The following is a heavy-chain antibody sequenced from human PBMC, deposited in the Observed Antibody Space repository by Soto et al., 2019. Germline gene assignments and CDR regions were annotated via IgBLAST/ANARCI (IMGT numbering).Heavy chain of an antibody. CDR2: LYSTNVA. V-gene: IGHV3-53*01. D-gene: IGHD3-3*01. Sequence: EVQVVESGGGLIQPGGSLRLSCAASEFPVTTNYLTWVRQAPGKGLEWVSLLYSTNVAHYADSVRGRFTISRDISKNMFYLEMNSLRADDTAVYYCGRNPFGVSSDGVVVWGQGTLVTVSS. J-gene: IGHJ4*02. CDR3: GRNPFGVSSDGVVV. CDR1: EFPVTTNY.